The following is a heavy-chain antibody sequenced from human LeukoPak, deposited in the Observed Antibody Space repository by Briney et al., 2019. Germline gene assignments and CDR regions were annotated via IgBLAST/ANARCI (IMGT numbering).Heavy chain of an antibody. Sequence: SETLSLTCAVSGYSISSGYYWGWIRQPPGKGLEWIGSIHHSGSTYYNPSLKSRVTISVDTSKNQFSLKLSSVTAADTAVYYCARAWGDIVVVPAATDNWFDPWGQGTLVTVSS. J-gene: IGHJ5*02. CDR3: ARAWGDIVVVPAATDNWFDP. V-gene: IGHV4-38-2*01. D-gene: IGHD2-2*01. CDR1: GYSISSGYY. CDR2: IHHSGST.